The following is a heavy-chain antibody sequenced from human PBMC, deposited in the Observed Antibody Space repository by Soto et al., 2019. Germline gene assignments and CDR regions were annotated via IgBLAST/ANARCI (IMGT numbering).Heavy chain of an antibody. CDR2: IKQDGSEK. J-gene: IGHJ4*02. CDR1: GFTFSSYW. CDR3: ARHRHYDFWSGYLCY. D-gene: IGHD3-3*01. Sequence: EVQLVESGGGLVQPGGSLRLSCAASGFTFSSYWMSWVRQAPGKGLEWVANIKQDGSEKYYVDSVKGRFTISRDNAKNSLYLQMKSLRAEDTAVYYCARHRHYDFWSGYLCYWGQGTLVTVSS. V-gene: IGHV3-7*01.